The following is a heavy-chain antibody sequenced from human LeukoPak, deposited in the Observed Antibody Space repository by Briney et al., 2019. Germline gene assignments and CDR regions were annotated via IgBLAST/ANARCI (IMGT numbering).Heavy chain of an antibody. V-gene: IGHV3-30-3*01. CDR1: GFSFSSYS. Sequence: PGGSLRLSCVASGFSFSSYSIHWVRRVPGKGLEWVAVMSVNGVNKYYADSVRGRFTVPRDISKNTQFLQMNSLRFEDTAVYFCVRESCSGGSCTYDPFDIWGHGTMVTVST. CDR2: MSVNGVNK. D-gene: IGHD2-15*01. J-gene: IGHJ3*02. CDR3: VRESCSGGSCTYDPFDI.